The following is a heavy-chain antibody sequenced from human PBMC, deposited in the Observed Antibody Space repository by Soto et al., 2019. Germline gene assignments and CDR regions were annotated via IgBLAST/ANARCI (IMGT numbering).Heavy chain of an antibody. CDR1: GGSISSGGYS. D-gene: IGHD4-17*01. J-gene: IGHJ6*02. Sequence: QLQLQESGSGLVKPSQTLSLTCAVSGGSISSGGYSWSWIRQPPGKGLEWIGYIFHSGSPYYNPSLKSRVTLSVDRSKNQFSRKLSSVTAADTAVYYCARAHSGDYGYGMDGWGQGTTVTVSS. CDR2: IFHSGSP. CDR3: ARAHSGDYGYGMDG. V-gene: IGHV4-30-2*01.